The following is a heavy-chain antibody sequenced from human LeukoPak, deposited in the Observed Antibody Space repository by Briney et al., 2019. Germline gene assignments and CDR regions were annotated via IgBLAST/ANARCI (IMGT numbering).Heavy chain of an antibody. D-gene: IGHD6-19*01. CDR3: ARRSIAVAGYLDF. CDR2: IFPGDSDT. V-gene: IGHV5-51*01. J-gene: IGHJ4*02. CDR1: GYSFNTYW. Sequence: GESLQISCKGSGYSFNTYWIGWVRQMPGKGVEWMGIIFPGDSDTRYSPSFQGQVTFSADTSITTASLKRSSLKASDTAMYYCARRSIAVAGYLDFWGQGTLVTVSS.